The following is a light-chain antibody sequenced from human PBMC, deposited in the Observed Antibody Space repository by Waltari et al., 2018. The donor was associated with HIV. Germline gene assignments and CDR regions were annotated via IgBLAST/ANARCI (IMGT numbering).Light chain of an antibody. CDR2: RTS. Sequence: DIQMTQSPSSLSASVGDRVTISCRASQSISRFLNWYQQKPGKAPELLIYRTSILQSGVPSRFSGSGYGTDFTLTISNLQPEDFASYYCQQTYSTPLGLTFGGGTKVEIK. CDR3: QQTYSTPLGLT. V-gene: IGKV1-39*01. CDR1: QSISRF. J-gene: IGKJ4*01.